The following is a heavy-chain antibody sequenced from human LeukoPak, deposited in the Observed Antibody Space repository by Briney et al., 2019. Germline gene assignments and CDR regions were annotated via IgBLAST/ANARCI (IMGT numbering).Heavy chain of an antibody. Sequence: GGSLRLSCAASGFTFSSYAMSWVRQAPGKGLEWVSAISGSGGSTYYADSVKGRFTISRDNSKNTLYLQMNSLRAEDTAVYYCAKPHCSSTSCYSGEYYYMDVWGKGTTVTVSS. D-gene: IGHD2-2*01. CDR3: AKPHCSSTSCYSGEYYYMDV. CDR2: ISGSGGST. CDR1: GFTFSSYA. V-gene: IGHV3-23*01. J-gene: IGHJ6*03.